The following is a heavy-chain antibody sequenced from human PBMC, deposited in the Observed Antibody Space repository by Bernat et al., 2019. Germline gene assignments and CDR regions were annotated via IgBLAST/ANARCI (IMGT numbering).Heavy chain of an antibody. D-gene: IGHD1-26*01. CDR3: ATTKVAGATMGEAG. CDR2: ISGSGGST. J-gene: IGHJ4*02. Sequence: EVQLLESGGGLVQPGGSLRLSCAASEFTFSSYAMSWVRQAPGKGLEWVSGISGSGGSTYYADSVKGRFTISRDNSKNTLFLQMNSLRAEDTAVYYCATTKVAGATMGEAGWGQGTLVTVSS. V-gene: IGHV3-23*01. CDR1: EFTFSSYA.